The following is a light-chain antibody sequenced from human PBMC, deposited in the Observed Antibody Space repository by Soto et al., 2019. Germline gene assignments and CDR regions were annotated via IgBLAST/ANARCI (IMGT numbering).Light chain of an antibody. V-gene: IGLV1-44*01. CDR1: SSNIGSNP. J-gene: IGLJ1*01. CDR2: SNS. Sequence: QSVLTQPPSASGTPGQRVTISCSGSSSNIGSNPVNWYQQVPGTAPKLLIYSNSQRPSGVPDRFSGSKSGTSASLAISGLQSEDEADYYCATWDDSLNSYVFGTGTKLTVL. CDR3: ATWDDSLNSYV.